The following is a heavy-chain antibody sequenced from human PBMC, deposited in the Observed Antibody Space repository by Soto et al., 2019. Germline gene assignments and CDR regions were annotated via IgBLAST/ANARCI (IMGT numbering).Heavy chain of an antibody. CDR2: IWYDGSNK. CDR3: AREIVVPAEGGYYYYGMDV. D-gene: IGHD2-2*01. Sequence: GGSLRLSCAASGFTFSSYGMHWVRQAPGKGLEWVAVIWYDGSNKYYADSVKGRFTISRDNSKNTLYLQMNSLRAEDTAVYYCAREIVVPAEGGYYYYGMDVWGQGTTVTVSS. V-gene: IGHV3-33*01. J-gene: IGHJ6*02. CDR1: GFTFSSYG.